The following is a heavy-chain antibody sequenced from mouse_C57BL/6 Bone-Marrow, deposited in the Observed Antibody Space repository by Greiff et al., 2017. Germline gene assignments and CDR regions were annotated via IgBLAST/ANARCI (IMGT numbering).Heavy chain of an antibody. CDR2: INYDGSST. J-gene: IGHJ2*01. V-gene: IGHV5-16*01. Sequence: EVMLVESEGGLVQPGSSMKLSCTASGFTFSDYYMAWVRQVPEKGLEWVANINYDGSSTYYLDSLKSRFIISRDNAKNILYLQMSSLKSEDTATYYCARDTVYYDDDGPYFDYWGQGTTLTVSS. D-gene: IGHD2-4*01. CDR3: ARDTVYYDDDGPYFDY. CDR1: GFTFSDYY.